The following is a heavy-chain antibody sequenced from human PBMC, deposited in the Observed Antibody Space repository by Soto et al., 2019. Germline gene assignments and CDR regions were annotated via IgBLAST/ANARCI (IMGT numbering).Heavy chain of an antibody. J-gene: IGHJ6*02. V-gene: IGHV4-30-2*01. CDR1: GGSISSGGYS. Sequence: LSLTCAVSGGSISSGGYSWSWIRQPPGKGLEWIGYIYHSGSTYYNPSLKSRVTISVDRSKNQFSLKLSSVTAADTAVYYCARDYGDILTGYRGGMDVWGQGTTVTVSS. D-gene: IGHD3-9*01. CDR3: ARDYGDILTGYRGGMDV. CDR2: IYHSGST.